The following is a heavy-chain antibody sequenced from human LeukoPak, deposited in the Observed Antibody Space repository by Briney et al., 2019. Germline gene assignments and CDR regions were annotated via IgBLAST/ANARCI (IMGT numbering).Heavy chain of an antibody. CDR2: INHSGST. CDR1: GGSFSGYY. J-gene: IGHJ4*02. CDR3: ARGSPDYGDSFSFDY. D-gene: IGHD4-17*01. V-gene: IGHV4-34*01. Sequence: SETLSLTCAVYGGSFSGYYWSWIRQPPGKGLEWIGEINHSGSTNYNPSLKSRVTIPVDTSKNQFSLKLSSVTAADTAVYYCARGSPDYGDSFSFDYWGQGTLVTVSS.